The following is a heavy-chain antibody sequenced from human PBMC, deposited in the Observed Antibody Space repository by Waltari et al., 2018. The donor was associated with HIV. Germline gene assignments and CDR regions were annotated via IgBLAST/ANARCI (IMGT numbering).Heavy chain of an antibody. CDR1: GIAFFNSSG. CDR3: AKDRRQGFYYDNSGERPFDS. D-gene: IGHD3-22*01. Sequence: QVHLVESGGGVVQPGRSLRLSCAASGIAFFNSSGMHWVRQAPGKGLEWVATISYDTANLYYADSVRGRFTISRDNSKNTLYLEMNSLRGEDTAVYYCAKDRRQGFYYDNSGERPFDSWGQGTLVSVSS. V-gene: IGHV3-30*18. J-gene: IGHJ4*02. CDR2: ISYDTANL.